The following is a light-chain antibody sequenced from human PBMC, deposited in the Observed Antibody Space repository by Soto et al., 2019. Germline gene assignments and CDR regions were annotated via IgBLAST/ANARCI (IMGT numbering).Light chain of an antibody. CDR1: QDVSND. Sequence: DIHMTHSPPSLSSSVGDRLTITCRASQDVSNDLGWFQQKPGKAPNLLMYGASYLKSGVPTRFSGSGSGTDFTLTISSLQPEDFATYYCQQTYTTPEITFGQGTRLE. CDR2: GAS. CDR3: QQTYTTPEIT. V-gene: IGKV1-39*01. J-gene: IGKJ5*01.